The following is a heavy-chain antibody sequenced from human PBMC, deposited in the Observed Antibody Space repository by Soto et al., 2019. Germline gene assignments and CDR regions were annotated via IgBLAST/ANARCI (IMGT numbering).Heavy chain of an antibody. D-gene: IGHD3-16*02. Sequence: GASVKVSCKASGYTLTGYYMHWVRQAPGQGLEWMGWINPNSGGTNYAQKFQGWVTMTRDTSISTAYKKLSRLSFDDTAVFYCARDRGMITFGGVIVPDAFDIWGQGTMVTVSS. J-gene: IGHJ3*02. CDR3: ARDRGMITFGGVIVPDAFDI. CDR2: INPNSGGT. V-gene: IGHV1-2*04. CDR1: GYTLTGYY.